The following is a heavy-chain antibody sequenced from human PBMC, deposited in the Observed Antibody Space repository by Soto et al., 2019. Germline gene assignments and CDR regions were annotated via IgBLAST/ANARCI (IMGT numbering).Heavy chain of an antibody. CDR3: ARGVLEWLLRDSYYYYMDV. D-gene: IGHD3-3*01. CDR1: GFTLSSYG. Sequence: SGFTLSSYGMHWVRQAPGKGLEWVAVIWYDGSNKYYADSVKGRFTISRDNSKNTLYLQMNSLRAEDTAVYYCARGVLEWLLRDSYYYYMDVWGKGTTVTVSS. CDR2: IWYDGSNK. V-gene: IGHV3-33*01. J-gene: IGHJ6*03.